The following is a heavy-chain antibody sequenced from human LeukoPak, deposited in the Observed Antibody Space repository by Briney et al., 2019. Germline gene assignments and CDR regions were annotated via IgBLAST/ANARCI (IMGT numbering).Heavy chain of an antibody. CDR2: ISAYNGNT. V-gene: IGHV1-18*01. Sequence: ASVKVSCKASGYTFTSYDISWVRQAPGQGLEWMGWISAYNGNTNYAQKLQGRVTMTTDTSTSTAYMELRSLRSDDTAVYYCASGAQTSSAYYYYYYYMDVWGKGTTVTVSS. D-gene: IGHD4/OR15-4a*01. CDR1: GYTFTSYD. CDR3: ASGAQTSSAYYYYYYYMDV. J-gene: IGHJ6*03.